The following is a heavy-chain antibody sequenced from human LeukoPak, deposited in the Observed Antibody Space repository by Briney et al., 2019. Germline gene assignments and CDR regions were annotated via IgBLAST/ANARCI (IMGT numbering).Heavy chain of an antibody. CDR2: ISWSSGHM. Sequence: TGGSLRLSCAASGFKFDDYAMHWVRLGPGKGLEWVSGISWSSGHMDYADSVKGRFTISRDNAKNSLYLQMDSLRPEDTALYYCARSVVVVATTPTHFDLWGRGTQVTVSS. V-gene: IGHV3-9*01. CDR1: GFKFDDYA. D-gene: IGHD2-15*01. CDR3: ARSVVVVATTPTHFDL. J-gene: IGHJ2*01.